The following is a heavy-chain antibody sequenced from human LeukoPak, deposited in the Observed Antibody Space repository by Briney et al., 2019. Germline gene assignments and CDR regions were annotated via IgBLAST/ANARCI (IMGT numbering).Heavy chain of an antibody. Sequence: HPGGSLRLSCAASGFTFSSYAMHWVRQAPGKGLEWVAFIRNDGRNTYYADSVKGRFAISRDNSKNTLYLQMNSLRAEDTAVYYCAKDRVSSETDFDCWGQGTLVTVSS. CDR2: IRNDGRNT. CDR1: GFTFSSYA. J-gene: IGHJ4*02. D-gene: IGHD3-22*01. CDR3: AKDRVSSETDFDC. V-gene: IGHV3-30*02.